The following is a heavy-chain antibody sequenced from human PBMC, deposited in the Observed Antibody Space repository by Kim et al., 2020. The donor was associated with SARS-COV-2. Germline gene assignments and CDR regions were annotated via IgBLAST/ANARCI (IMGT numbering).Heavy chain of an antibody. J-gene: IGHJ4*02. CDR2: IKQDGSEK. D-gene: IGHD4-17*01. Sequence: GGSLRLSCAASGFTFSSYWMSWVRQAPGKGLEWVANIKQDGSEKYYVDSVKGRFTISRDNAKNSLYLQMNSLRAEDTAVYYCARHYGDYGSYFDYWGQGTLVTVSS. V-gene: IGHV3-7*03. CDR3: ARHYGDYGSYFDY. CDR1: GFTFSSYW.